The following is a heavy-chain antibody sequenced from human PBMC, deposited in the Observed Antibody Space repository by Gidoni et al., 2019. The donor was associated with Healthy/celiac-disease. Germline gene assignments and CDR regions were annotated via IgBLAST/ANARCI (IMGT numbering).Heavy chain of an antibody. V-gene: IGHV4-39*07. CDR1: CCSLSSSSYY. D-gene: IGHD6-13*01. J-gene: IGHJ4*02. Sequence: HLHLQESCPGLVQPSETLSPTCTVACCSLSSSSYYWGWIRQPPGKGLGWIGSIYYSGSTYYNPSLKSRVTISVDTSKNQFSLKLSSVTAADTAVYYCARVKTAAGAYYFDYWGQGTLVTVSS. CDR2: IYYSGST. CDR3: ARVKTAAGAYYFDY.